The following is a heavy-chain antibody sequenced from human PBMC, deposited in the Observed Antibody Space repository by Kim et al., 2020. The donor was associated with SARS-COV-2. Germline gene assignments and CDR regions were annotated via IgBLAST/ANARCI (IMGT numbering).Heavy chain of an antibody. CDR3: AKETRVERCSGGSCYPPYYYNYGMDV. Sequence: GGSLRLSCAASGFTFSSYGMHWVRQAPGKGLEWVAVIWYDGSNKYYADSVKGRFTISRDNSKNTLYLQMNSLRAEDTAVDYCAKETRVERCSGGSCYPPYYYNYGMDVWGQGTTVTVSS. J-gene: IGHJ6*02. D-gene: IGHD2-15*01. CDR2: IWYDGSNK. CDR1: GFTFSSYG. V-gene: IGHV3-33*06.